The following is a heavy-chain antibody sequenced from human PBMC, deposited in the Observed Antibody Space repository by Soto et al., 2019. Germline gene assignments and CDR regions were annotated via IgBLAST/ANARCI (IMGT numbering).Heavy chain of an antibody. Sequence: GGSLRLSCAASGFTFSSYAMSWVRQAPGKGLEWVSAISGSGGNTYYADSVKGRFTISRDNSKNTLYLQMNSLRAEDTAVYYCAKDRDYYDSSGYYYFDYWGQGTLVTVSS. D-gene: IGHD3-22*01. J-gene: IGHJ4*02. CDR1: GFTFSSYA. CDR2: ISGSGGNT. V-gene: IGHV3-23*01. CDR3: AKDRDYYDSSGYYYFDY.